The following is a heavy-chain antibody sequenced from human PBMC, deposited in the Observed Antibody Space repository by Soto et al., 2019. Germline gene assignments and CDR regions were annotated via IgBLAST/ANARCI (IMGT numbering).Heavy chain of an antibody. Sequence: SETLSLTFNVSGVTIRGYYWNWIRQPPGKTLEWIGSIYYTGGTNYNPSLKSRVTISVDTSKNQFSLNLRSVTAADTAVYYCAREVNNYYGLDVWGQGTTVTVSS. CDR1: GVTIRGYY. D-gene: IGHD3-10*01. V-gene: IGHV4-59*12. CDR3: AREVNNYYGLDV. J-gene: IGHJ6*02. CDR2: IYYTGGT.